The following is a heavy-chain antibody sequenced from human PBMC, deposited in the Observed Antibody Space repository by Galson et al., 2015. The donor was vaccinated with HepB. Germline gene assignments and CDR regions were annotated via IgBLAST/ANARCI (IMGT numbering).Heavy chain of an antibody. V-gene: IGHV4-28*01. CDR2: IYYSGST. J-gene: IGHJ3*02. CDR3: ARTWGGDGLWFDI. Sequence: ETLSLTCAVSGYSISSSNWWGWIRQPPGRGLEWIGYIYYSGSTYYNPSLKSRVTMSVDTSKNQFSLKLSSVTAVDTAVYYCARTWGGDGLWFDIWGQGTMVTVSS. D-gene: IGHD5-24*01. CDR1: GYSISSSNW.